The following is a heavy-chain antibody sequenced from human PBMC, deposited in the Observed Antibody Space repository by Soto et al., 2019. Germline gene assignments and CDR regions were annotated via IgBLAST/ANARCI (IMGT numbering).Heavy chain of an antibody. CDR2: IYYSGST. J-gene: IGHJ4*02. CDR3: AREGYGGNSERIDY. Sequence: PSETLSLTCTVSGGSVSRGSYYWSWIRQPPGKGLEWIGYIYYSGSTNYNPSLMSRVTISVDTSKNQFSLKLSSVTAADTAVYYCAREGYGGNSERIDYWRQGTLVTVSS. V-gene: IGHV4-61*01. CDR1: GGSVSRGSYY. D-gene: IGHD4-17*01.